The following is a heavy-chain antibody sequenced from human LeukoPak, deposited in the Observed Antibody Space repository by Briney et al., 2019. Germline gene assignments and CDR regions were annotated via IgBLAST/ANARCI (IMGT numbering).Heavy chain of an antibody. CDR2: MNPNSGNT. CDR3: ARGDIKFEYFQH. Sequence: GASVKVSCKASGYTFTSYDIYWVRQATGQGLEWMGWMNPNSGNTGYAQKFQGRVTMTRNTSISTAYMELRSLRSDDTAVYYCARGDIKFEYFQHWGQGTLVTVSS. V-gene: IGHV1-8*01. CDR1: GYTFTSYD. D-gene: IGHD5-12*01. J-gene: IGHJ1*01.